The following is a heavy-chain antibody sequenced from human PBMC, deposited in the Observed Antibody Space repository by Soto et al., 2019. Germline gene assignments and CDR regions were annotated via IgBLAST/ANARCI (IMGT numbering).Heavy chain of an antibody. CDR1: GGSISSGNW. CDR3: AGMPYTSGLRFDP. CDR2: IYYSGSI. V-gene: IGHV4-4*02. J-gene: IGHJ5*02. D-gene: IGHD6-19*01. Sequence: PSETLSLTCAVSGGSISSGNWWSWVRQPPGKGLEWIGQIYYSGSITYNPSLKSRVTISVDKSNNQCSLKLNSVTAADTAVYFCAGMPYTSGLRFDPWGPGTLVTVSS.